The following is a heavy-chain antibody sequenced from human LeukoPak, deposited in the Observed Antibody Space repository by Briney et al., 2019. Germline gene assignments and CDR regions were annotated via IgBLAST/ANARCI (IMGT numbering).Heavy chain of an antibody. CDR1: GFSTSTYS. CDR2: IGSTSI. CDR3: ARVLRSVLTGTDAFDI. J-gene: IGHJ3*02. Sequence: PGGSLRLSCAASGFSTSTYSMGWVRQAPGKGLEWVSYIGSTSIYADSVKGRFTISRDNAKNSLYLQMNSLRPEDTAVYYCARVLRSVLTGTDAFDIWGQGTRVTVSS. V-gene: IGHV3-48*04. D-gene: IGHD2-21*02.